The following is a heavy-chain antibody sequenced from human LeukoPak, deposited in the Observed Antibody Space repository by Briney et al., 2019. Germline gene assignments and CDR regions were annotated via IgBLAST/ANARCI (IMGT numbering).Heavy chain of an antibody. V-gene: IGHV3-21*04. CDR1: GFTFSSYS. Sequence: PGGSLRLSCAASGFTFSSYSMNWVRQAPGKGLEWVSSISSSSSYIYYADSVKGRFTISRDNSKNTLYLRMNSLSAEDTAVYYCAKSLGPISNVAARPLDYWGQGTLVTVSS. D-gene: IGHD6-6*01. CDR2: ISSSSSYI. J-gene: IGHJ4*02. CDR3: AKSLGPISNVAARPLDY.